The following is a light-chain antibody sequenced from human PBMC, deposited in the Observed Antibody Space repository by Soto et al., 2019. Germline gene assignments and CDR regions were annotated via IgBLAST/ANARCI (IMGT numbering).Light chain of an antibody. V-gene: IGLV3-21*02. CDR3: QVWDSGSDHYV. CDR2: DDS. J-gene: IGLJ1*01. Sequence: SYELTQPPSVSVAPGPTARITCGGNNIGSKSVHWCQQKPGQAPVLVVYDDSDRPSGIPERFSGSNSGNTATLTISRVEAGDEADYYCQVWDSGSDHYVFGTGTRSPS. CDR1: NIGSKS.